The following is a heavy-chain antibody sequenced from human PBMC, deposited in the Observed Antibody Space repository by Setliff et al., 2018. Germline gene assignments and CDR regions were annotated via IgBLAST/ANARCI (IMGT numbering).Heavy chain of an antibody. V-gene: IGHV3-48*04. J-gene: IGHJ4*02. CDR1: GFTFSVYS. CDR2: IHKSGTKI. D-gene: IGHD1-1*01. Sequence: HPGGSLRLSCAASGFTFSVYSMNWVRQAPGKGLEWVSYIHKSGTKIHYADSVQGRFTISRDNAKNSLLLQMNSLRVEDTAVYYCARDPNALDYWGQGTLVTVSS. CDR3: ARDPNALDY.